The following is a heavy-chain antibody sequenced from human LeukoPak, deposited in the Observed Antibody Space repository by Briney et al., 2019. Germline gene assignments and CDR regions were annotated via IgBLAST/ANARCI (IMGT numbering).Heavy chain of an antibody. CDR2: IIPIFGTT. CDR1: GGTFNSYA. CDR3: ARDQIASPNWELDY. J-gene: IGHJ4*02. Sequence: GSSVKVSCKASGGTFNSYAISWVRQAPGQGLEWMGGIIPIFGTTNYAQKFQGRVTMTRDTSISTAYMELSRLTSDDTAVYYCARDQIASPNWELDYWGQGTLVTVSS. D-gene: IGHD1-1*01. V-gene: IGHV1-69*05.